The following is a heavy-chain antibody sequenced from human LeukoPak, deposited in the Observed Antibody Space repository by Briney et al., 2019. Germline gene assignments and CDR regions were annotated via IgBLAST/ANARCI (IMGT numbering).Heavy chain of an antibody. J-gene: IGHJ4*02. CDR1: GFTFSSYS. D-gene: IGHD5-12*01. CDR3: ARDSASGYDRLFDY. V-gene: IGHV3-21*01. Sequence: GGSLRLSCAASGFTFSSYSMNWVRQAPGKGLEWVSSISSSSSYIYYADSVKGRFTNSRDNAKNSLYLQMNSLRAEDTAVYYCARDSASGYDRLFDYWGQETLVTVSS. CDR2: ISSSSSYI.